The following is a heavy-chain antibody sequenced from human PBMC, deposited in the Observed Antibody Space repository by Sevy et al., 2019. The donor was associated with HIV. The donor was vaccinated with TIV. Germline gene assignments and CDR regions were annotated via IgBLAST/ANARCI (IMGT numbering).Heavy chain of an antibody. CDR3: AGENAWGRGYS. CDR1: GGSITSLY. V-gene: IGHV4-59*08. CDR2: IYYNGHI. D-gene: IGHD1-26*01. J-gene: IGHJ4*02. Sequence: SETLSLTCTVSGGSITSLYWNWIRQPPGKGLEWIANIYYNGHINYNPSLKSRVTLSLVTSKNQFSLRLSSVTAADTATYSCAGENAWGRGYSWGQGTLVTVSS.